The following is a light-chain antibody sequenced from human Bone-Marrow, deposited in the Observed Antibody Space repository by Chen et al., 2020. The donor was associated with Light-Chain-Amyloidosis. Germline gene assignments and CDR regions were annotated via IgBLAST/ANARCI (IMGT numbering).Light chain of an antibody. CDR3: AAGEDSLNGHVV. Sequence: QSVLTPPPPSPGTPGPRVTISCSGSSANIGRTTVNWYQQLPGTAPKLLIHDNDERPSEGPDRFSASKSGTKASLAISGRESEDEADYYCAAGEDSLNGHVVFGGGTRLTVL. CDR1: SANIGRTT. CDR2: DND. V-gene: IGLV1-44*01. J-gene: IGLJ2*01.